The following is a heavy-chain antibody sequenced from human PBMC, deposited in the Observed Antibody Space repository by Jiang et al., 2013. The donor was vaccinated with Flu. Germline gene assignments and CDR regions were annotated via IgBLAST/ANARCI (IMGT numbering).Heavy chain of an antibody. CDR2: IIPIFGTA. CDR3: ARAPGDFWSGYNTHYGMDV. J-gene: IGHJ6*02. Sequence: SGAEVKKPGSSVKVSCKASGGTFSSYAISWVRQAPGQGLEWMGGIIPIFGTANYAQKFQGRVTITADKSTSTAYMELSSLRSEDTAVYYCARAPGDFWSGYNTHYGMDVWGQGTTVTVSS. D-gene: IGHD3-3*01. V-gene: IGHV1-69*06. CDR1: GGTFSSYA.